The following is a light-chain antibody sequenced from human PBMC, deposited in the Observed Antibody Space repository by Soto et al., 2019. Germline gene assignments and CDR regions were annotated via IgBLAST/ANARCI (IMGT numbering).Light chain of an antibody. CDR3: ASYTTSSTYV. CDR1: SSDVGGYSY. Sequence: SALTQPASVSGSPGQSIAISYTGTSSDVGGYSYVSWYQQQPGKAPKLVISDVSNRPSGVSDRFSGSKSGNTASLTISGLQTEDEADHYCASYTTSSTYVFGTGTKVTVL. V-gene: IGLV2-14*01. J-gene: IGLJ1*01. CDR2: DVS.